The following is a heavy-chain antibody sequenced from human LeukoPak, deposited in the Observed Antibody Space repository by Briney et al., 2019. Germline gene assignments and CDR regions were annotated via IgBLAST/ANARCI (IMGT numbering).Heavy chain of an antibody. V-gene: IGHV3-33*01. CDR1: GFTFRDYG. D-gene: IGHD6-19*01. J-gene: IGHJ4*02. Sequence: GRSLRLSCAVSGFTFRDYGMHWVRQAPGKGLEWVAVIWYDGTNKYYADSVEGRFTISRDNYKNTLYLQMNSLRAEDTAVYCCARTRYNSGGGDYWGQGTPVTVSP. CDR2: IWYDGTNK. CDR3: ARTRYNSGGGDY.